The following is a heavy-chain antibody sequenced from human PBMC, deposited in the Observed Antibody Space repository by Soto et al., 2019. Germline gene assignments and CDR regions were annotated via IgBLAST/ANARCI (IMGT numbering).Heavy chain of an antibody. J-gene: IGHJ4*02. D-gene: IGHD6-19*01. V-gene: IGHV4-39*01. CDR3: ARHELAGGWYDY. CDR1: GGSISSSGYS. CDR2: IYYSGTT. Sequence: LETLSLTCTVSGGSISSSGYSWGWIRQPPGKGLEYIGNIYYSGTTYYNPSLKSRVTISVDTSKNQFSLKLSSVTAADTAVYYCARHELAGGWYDYWGQGTLVTVSS.